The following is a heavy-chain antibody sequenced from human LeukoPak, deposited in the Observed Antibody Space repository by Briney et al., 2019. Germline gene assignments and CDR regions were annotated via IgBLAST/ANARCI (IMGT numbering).Heavy chain of an antibody. J-gene: IGHJ4*02. V-gene: IGHV3-53*01. Sequence: GGSLRLSCAASGFTVSNNYMSWVRQAPGKGLEWVSVIYSGGSTYYADSVKGRFTISRDSSKNTLYLQMNSLRAEDTAVYYCARDSLVMSTLDSWGQGTLVTVSS. CDR2: IYSGGST. CDR3: ARDSLVMSTLDS. D-gene: IGHD5/OR15-5a*01. CDR1: GFTVSNNY.